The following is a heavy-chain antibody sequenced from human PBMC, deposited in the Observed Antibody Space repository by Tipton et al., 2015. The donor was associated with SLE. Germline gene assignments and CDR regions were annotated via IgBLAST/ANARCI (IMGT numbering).Heavy chain of an antibody. V-gene: IGHV4-30-4*01. J-gene: IGHJ3*02. CDR1: GDSISSGDYY. D-gene: IGHD6-19*01. CDR3: ARDDSSGRGAFDI. Sequence: TLSLTCTVSGDSISSGDYYWSWIRQPPGKGLEWIGYIYNSASTYYHPSLKSRVSISVDKSKNQFSLKLSSVTAADTAVYYCARDDSSGRGAFDIWGQGTMVTVSS. CDR2: IYNSAST.